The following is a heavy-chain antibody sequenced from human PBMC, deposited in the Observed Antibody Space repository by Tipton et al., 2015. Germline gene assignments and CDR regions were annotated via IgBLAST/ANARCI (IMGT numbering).Heavy chain of an antibody. Sequence: SLRLSCIVSGFTFADKGMSWSRQAPGRGLEWVSFIGSRASSGTTEYAASVKGRFTISRDDSKSIAYLQMNSLKTEDTAVYYCSAIPPGRGKYFDYWGQGTLVSVSS. CDR3: SAIPPGRGKYFDY. CDR2: IGSRASSGTT. J-gene: IGHJ4*02. V-gene: IGHV3-49*03. D-gene: IGHD2-2*02. CDR1: GFTFADKG.